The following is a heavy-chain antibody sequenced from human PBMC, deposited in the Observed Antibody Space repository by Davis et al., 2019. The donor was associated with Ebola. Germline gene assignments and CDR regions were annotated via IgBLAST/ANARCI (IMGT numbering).Heavy chain of an antibody. CDR3: ARDLGRVTVGN. V-gene: IGHV3-33*01. D-gene: IGHD4-17*01. CDR1: GFIFRMYG. CDR2: IWNDGTKQ. J-gene: IGHJ4*02. Sequence: PGGSLRLSCAASGFIFRMYGMHWVRQAPGKGLEWVAVIWNDGTKQFYADSVKGRFTISRDNAKASLYLQMNSLKTGDTAFYYCARDLGRVTVGNWGQGTLVTVSS.